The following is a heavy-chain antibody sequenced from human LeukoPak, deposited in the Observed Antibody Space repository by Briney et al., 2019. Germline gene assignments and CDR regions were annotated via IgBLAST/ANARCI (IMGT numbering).Heavy chain of an antibody. CDR2: MSPKSGKT. V-gene: IGHV1-8*01. CDR3: ARIDYADAFDI. J-gene: IGHJ3*02. D-gene: IGHD3-16*01. CDR1: GYTFMNYD. Sequence: ASVKDSCKASGYTFMNYDINWVRQATGQGLEWLGWMSPKSGKTGYGQKFQGRVTMTSDTSTTTAYMELSSLRSEDTAVYYCARIDYADAFDIWGQGTMVSVSS.